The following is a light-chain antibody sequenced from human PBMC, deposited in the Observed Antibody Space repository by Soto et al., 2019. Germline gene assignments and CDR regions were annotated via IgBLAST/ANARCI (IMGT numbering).Light chain of an antibody. J-gene: IGLJ1*01. CDR3: SSYSSSRTPYV. CDR1: SSDVGGYNY. V-gene: IGLV2-14*01. CDR2: EVN. Sequence: QSVLTQPASVSGSPGQSITISCTGTSSDVGGYNYVSWYQQHPGKAPKVMIYEVNNRPSGISNRFSGSKSGNTASLTISGLHLEDEADYYCSSYSSSRTPYVFGTGTKVTVL.